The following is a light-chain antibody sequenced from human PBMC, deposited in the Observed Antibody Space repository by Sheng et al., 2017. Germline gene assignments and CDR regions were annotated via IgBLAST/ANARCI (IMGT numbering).Light chain of an antibody. J-gene: IGKJ5*01. CDR1: QSVSSY. V-gene: IGKV1-39*01. CDR2: AAS. Sequence: TQSPATLSLSPGERATLSCRASQSVSSYLAWYQQKPGKAPKLLIYAASSLQSGVPSRFSGSGSGTAFTLTISSLQPEDFATYFCQHSYSNPLTFGQGTRLEIK. CDR3: QHSYSNPLT.